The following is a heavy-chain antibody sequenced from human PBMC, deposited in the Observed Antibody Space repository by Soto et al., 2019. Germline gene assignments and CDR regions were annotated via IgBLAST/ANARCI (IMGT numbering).Heavy chain of an antibody. Sequence: EVQLLESGGGLVQPGGSLRLSCAASGLTFSNYAMNWVRQAPGKGLEWVSAISGSGGSTYYADSVKGRFTISRDNSKNAPYLQMNILRAEDTAVYFCAKSPSVVLVPGSLGGNNWFDPWGQGTLVTVSS. V-gene: IGHV3-23*01. J-gene: IGHJ5*02. D-gene: IGHD3-16*01. CDR3: AKSPSVVLVPGSLGGNNWFDP. CDR2: ISGSGGST. CDR1: GLTFSNYA.